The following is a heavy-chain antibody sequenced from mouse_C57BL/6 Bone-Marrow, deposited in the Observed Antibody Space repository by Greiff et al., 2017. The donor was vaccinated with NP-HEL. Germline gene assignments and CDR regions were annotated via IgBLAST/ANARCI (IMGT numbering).Heavy chain of an antibody. Sequence: VQLQQSGPELVQPGASVKMSCKASGYTFTDYNMHWVQQSPGTSLEWLGYINPNNGGTRYNQKFKGKATLPVNKSSSTAYMELRCLTSEDSAVYYCARLGDVGFAYWGQGTLVTVSA. D-gene: IGHD3-3*01. CDR2: INPNNGGT. CDR3: ARLGDVGFAY. J-gene: IGHJ3*01. CDR1: GYTFTDYN. V-gene: IGHV1-22*01.